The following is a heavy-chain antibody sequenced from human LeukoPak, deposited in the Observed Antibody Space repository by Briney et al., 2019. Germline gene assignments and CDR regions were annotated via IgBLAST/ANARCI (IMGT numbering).Heavy chain of an antibody. V-gene: IGHV4-39*01. J-gene: IGHJ4*02. CDR1: GGSISSSSHY. CDR3: ARRKSGEVAVDY. D-gene: IGHD5-12*01. Sequence: SETLSLTCTASGGSISSSSHYWGWIRQPPGKGLEWIGSIYYTGSIYYYNPSLKSRVTMSIDTSKNQFSLKMSSMTAADTAVYYCARRKSGEVAVDYWGQGTLITVSS. CDR2: IYYTGSIY.